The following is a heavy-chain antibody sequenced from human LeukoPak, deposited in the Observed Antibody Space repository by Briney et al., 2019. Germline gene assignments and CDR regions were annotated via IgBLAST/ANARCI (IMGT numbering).Heavy chain of an antibody. V-gene: IGHV4-38-2*02. CDR2: MYHTGNS. Sequence: SETLSLTCTVSGYSISSDYYWAWIRQPPGQGLEWIGSMYHTGNSYRKPSPKSRVSLSLDTSKNQFSLKLSYVTAADTAVYYCAREGTHTSTWYHWFDPWGQGTLVTVSA. J-gene: IGHJ5*02. CDR3: AREGTHTSTWYHWFDP. CDR1: GYSISSDYY. D-gene: IGHD6-13*01.